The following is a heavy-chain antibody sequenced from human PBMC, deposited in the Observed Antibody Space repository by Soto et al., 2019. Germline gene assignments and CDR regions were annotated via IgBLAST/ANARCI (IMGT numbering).Heavy chain of an antibody. V-gene: IGHV4-38-2*01. J-gene: IGHJ3*01. Sequence: PPETLSLTSGVSGYSISSGYYWGWIRQPPGKGLEWIGNIYHSGDIYYNPSLKSRVTISVDMSRNQFSLKLSSVTAADTAVYYCARKAMRGAAFDFWGQGKMV. CDR2: IYHSGDI. D-gene: IGHD3-10*01. CDR3: ARKAMRGAAFDF. CDR1: GYSISSGYY.